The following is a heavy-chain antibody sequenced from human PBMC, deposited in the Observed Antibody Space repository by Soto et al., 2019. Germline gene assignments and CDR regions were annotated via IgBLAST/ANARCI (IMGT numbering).Heavy chain of an antibody. CDR1: GGTFSSYA. V-gene: IGHV1-69*06. CDR2: IIPIFGTA. Sequence: ASVKVSCKASGGTFSSYAISWVRQAPGQGLEWMGGIIPIFGTANYAQKFQGRVTITADKSTSTAYMELSSLRSEDTAVYYCARDQGWLQFDYWGQGTLVTVSS. J-gene: IGHJ4*02. D-gene: IGHD5-12*01. CDR3: ARDQGWLQFDY.